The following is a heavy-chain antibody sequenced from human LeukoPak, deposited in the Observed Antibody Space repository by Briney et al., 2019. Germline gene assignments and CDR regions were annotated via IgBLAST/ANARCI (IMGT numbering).Heavy chain of an antibody. CDR1: GGSISSYY. Sequence: SETLSLTCTVSGGSISSYYWSWIRQPAGKGLEWIGRIYTSGSTNYNPSLKSRVTMSVDTSKNQFSLNLISVTAADTAVYYCARRGYQPPHYYVDVWGKGTAVTVSS. CDR2: IYTSGST. J-gene: IGHJ6*03. CDR3: ARRGYQPPHYYVDV. V-gene: IGHV4-4*07. D-gene: IGHD2-2*01.